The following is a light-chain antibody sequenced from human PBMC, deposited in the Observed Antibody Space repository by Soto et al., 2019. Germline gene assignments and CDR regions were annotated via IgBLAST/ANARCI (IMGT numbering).Light chain of an antibody. Sequence: QSVLTQPSSVSGSPGQSITNSCTGTSSDVGEYKYVSWYQQHPGKDPKLMIYEVTNRPAGVSYRCSGSKSGNTASLTISRLQTEDEADYYCSSYTSSSTWVFGGGTKVTVL. CDR2: EVT. V-gene: IGLV2-14*03. CDR3: SSYTSSSTWV. J-gene: IGLJ3*02. CDR1: SSDVGEYKY.